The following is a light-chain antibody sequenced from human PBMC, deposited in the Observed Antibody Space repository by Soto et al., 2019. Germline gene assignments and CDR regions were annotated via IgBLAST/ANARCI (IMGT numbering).Light chain of an antibody. J-gene: IGKJ4*01. Sequence: AIRIPQSPSPLYAYTGDTDTITCRASQGISSYLAWYQQKPGKAPKLLIYAASTLQSGVPSRFSGSGSGTDFTLTISSLEPEDYAVYYCQQYNNLPRTFGGGTKVDIK. CDR2: AAS. CDR3: QQYNNLPRT. CDR1: QGISSY. V-gene: IGKV1-8*01.